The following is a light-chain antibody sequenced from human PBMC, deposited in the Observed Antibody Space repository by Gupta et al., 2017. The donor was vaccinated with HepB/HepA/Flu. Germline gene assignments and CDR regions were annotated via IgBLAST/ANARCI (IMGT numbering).Light chain of an antibody. CDR3: SSYTSSSTPWV. CDR1: SSDVGGYNY. J-gene: IGLJ3*02. V-gene: IGLV2-14*01. Sequence: QSALTPPASVSGSPGQSITIPCTGTSSDVGGYNYVPWYQQHPGKAPKLMIYDVSNRPSGVSNRFSGSKSGNTASLTISGLQAEDEADYYCSSYTSSSTPWVFGGGTKLTVL. CDR2: DVS.